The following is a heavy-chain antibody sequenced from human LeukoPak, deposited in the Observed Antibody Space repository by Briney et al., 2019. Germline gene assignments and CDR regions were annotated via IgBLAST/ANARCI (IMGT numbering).Heavy chain of an antibody. V-gene: IGHV3-30*04. CDR2: ISYDGSNK. CDR3: ARDESSSYFYYYYMDV. CDR1: GFTFSRNA. Sequence: GGSLRLSCTASGFTFSRNALHWVRQAPGKGLEWVALISYDGSNKYYADSVKGRFTISRDNSKNTLYLQMNSLRAEDTAVYYCARDESSSYFYYYYMDVWGKGTTVTVSS. J-gene: IGHJ6*03. D-gene: IGHD6-13*01.